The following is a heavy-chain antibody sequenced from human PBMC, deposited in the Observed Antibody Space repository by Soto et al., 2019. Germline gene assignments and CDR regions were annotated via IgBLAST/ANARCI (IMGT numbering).Heavy chain of an antibody. CDR1: GGSISTAHS. CDR2: SYNRGSA. Sequence: SETLSLTCAVSGGSISTAHSWRCVRQTPGKGLEWLAESYNRGSASYSPSLKSRVTISVDKSKTQYALKLSFVAAADTAIYFCGRAVALRGLFYFDYWGQGTLVTVSS. D-gene: IGHD2-21*01. V-gene: IGHV4-4*02. CDR3: GRAVALRGLFYFDY. J-gene: IGHJ4*02.